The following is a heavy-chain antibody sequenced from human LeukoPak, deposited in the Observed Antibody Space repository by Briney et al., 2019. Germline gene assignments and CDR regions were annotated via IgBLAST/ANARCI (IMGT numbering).Heavy chain of an antibody. Sequence: SQTLSLTCTVSGGSISSGDSYWSWIRQPPGKGLEWIGYIYYSGSTYYNPSLKSRVTISVDTSKNQFSLKLSSVTAADTAVYYCARLDSLSWYHDYWGQGTLVTVSS. CDR2: IYYSGST. D-gene: IGHD6-13*01. CDR1: GGSISSGDSY. J-gene: IGHJ4*02. V-gene: IGHV4-30-4*01. CDR3: ARLDSLSWYHDY.